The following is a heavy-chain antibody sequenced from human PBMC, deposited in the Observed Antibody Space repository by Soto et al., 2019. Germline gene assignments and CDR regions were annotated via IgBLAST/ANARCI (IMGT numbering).Heavy chain of an antibody. V-gene: IGHV1-2*02. CDR1: GYTFTSYY. D-gene: IGHD3-3*01. CDR2: INPNSGGP. Sequence: SGKVSCKASGYTFTSYYIHWVRQAPGQRLEWMGYINPNSGGPNYAQKFQGRVTMTRDTSISTAYMELSRLRSDDTAVYFCARDYWSGDRYYYGMDVWGQGTTVTVSS. CDR3: ARDYWSGDRYYYGMDV. J-gene: IGHJ6*02.